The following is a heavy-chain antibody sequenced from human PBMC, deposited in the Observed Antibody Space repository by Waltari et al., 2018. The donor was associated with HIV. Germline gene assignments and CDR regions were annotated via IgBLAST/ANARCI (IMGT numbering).Heavy chain of an antibody. CDR2: IYSGGST. D-gene: IGHD2-21*02. V-gene: IGHV3-66*01. CDR3: ASIAYCGGDCYPRGMDV. Sequence: EVQLVESGGGLVRPGGSLRLSRAASRFTVSTQSMSWVRQAPGKGLEWVSVIYSGGSTYFADSVKGRFTISRDNSKNTLYLQINSLRAEDTAVYYCASIAYCGGDCYPRGMDVWGQGTTVTVSS. CDR1: RFTVSTQS. J-gene: IGHJ6*02.